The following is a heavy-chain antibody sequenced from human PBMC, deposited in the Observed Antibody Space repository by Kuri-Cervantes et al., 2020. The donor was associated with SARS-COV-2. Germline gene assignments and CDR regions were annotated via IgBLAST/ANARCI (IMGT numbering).Heavy chain of an antibody. CDR2: IKSKTDGGTT. J-gene: IGHJ4*02. V-gene: IGHV3-15*01. Sequence: GGSLRLSCTASGFTFGDYAMSWVRQAPGKGLEWVGRIKSKTDGGTTDYAAPVKGRFTISRDDSENTLYLQMNSLRDEDTAVYYCARAVYNSGFFDFWGQGTLVTVSS. D-gene: IGHD2-8*01. CDR1: GFTFGDYA. CDR3: ARAVYNSGFFDF.